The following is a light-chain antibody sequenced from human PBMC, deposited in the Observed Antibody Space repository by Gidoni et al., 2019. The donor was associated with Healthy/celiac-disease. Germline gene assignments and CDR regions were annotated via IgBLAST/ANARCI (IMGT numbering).Light chain of an antibody. J-gene: IGKJ5*01. V-gene: IGKV2-28*01. CDR1: QSLLHSNGYNY. Sequence: DSVMTQSPLSLPVTPGEPASSSCRSSQSLLHSNGYNYLDWYLQKPGQSPELLIYLGSNRASGVPDRFSGRGSGTDFTLEISRVEAEDVGVYYCVQALQAPITFGQGTRLEIK. CDR3: VQALQAPIT. CDR2: LGS.